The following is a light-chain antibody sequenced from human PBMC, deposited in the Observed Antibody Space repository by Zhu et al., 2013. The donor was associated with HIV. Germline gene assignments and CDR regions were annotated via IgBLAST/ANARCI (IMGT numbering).Light chain of an antibody. CDR1: QGISSA. CDR3: QQFNTYPRT. J-gene: IGKJ1*01. Sequence: AIQLTQSPSSLSASVGDRVTITCRASQGISSALAWYQQKPGKPPKLLIYDASSLESGVPSRFSGSGSGTDFTLTISSLQPEDFATFYCQQFNTYPRTFGQRT. V-gene: IGKV1-13*02. CDR2: DAS.